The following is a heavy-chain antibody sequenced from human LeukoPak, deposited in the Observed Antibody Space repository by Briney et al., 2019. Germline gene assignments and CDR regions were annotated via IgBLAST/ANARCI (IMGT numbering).Heavy chain of an antibody. V-gene: IGHV3-23*01. CDR1: GFTFSSYA. D-gene: IGHD4-23*01. Sequence: GGSLRLSCVASGFTFSSYAMAWVRQAPGKGLEWVSAISGSGVTTHNAGSVKGRFSISRDNSKNTLYLQMNSLRADDTAVYYCAGVRAGGNRAFDVWGQGTVVAVSS. J-gene: IGHJ3*01. CDR3: AGVRAGGNRAFDV. CDR2: ISGSGVTT.